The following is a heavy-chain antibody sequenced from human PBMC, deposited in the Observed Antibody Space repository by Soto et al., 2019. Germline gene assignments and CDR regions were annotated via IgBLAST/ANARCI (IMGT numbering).Heavy chain of an antibody. CDR2: IRTKTNYYAT. V-gene: IGHV3-73*01. D-gene: IGHD6-13*01. J-gene: IGHJ4*02. CDR1: GFSFSDAG. CDR3: TRLHFIVEPGINY. Sequence: PGGSLRLSCAASGFSFSDAGIHWVRQASGKGLEWVGRIRTKTNYYATAYGASVRGRFTISRDDSKNTAYLQMNSLKTEDTAVYYCTRLHFIVEPGINYWGQGTMVTVYS.